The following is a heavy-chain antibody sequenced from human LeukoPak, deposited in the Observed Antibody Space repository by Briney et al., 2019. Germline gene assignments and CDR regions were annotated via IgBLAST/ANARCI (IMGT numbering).Heavy chain of an antibody. V-gene: IGHV1-3*01. CDR2: INAGNGNT. Sequence: ASVKVSCKASGYTFTSYAMHWVRQAPGQRLEWMGWINAGNGNTKYSQKFQGRVTITRDTSASTAYMELRSLRSDDTAVYYCATIVGATRALDYWGQGTLVTVSS. D-gene: IGHD1-26*01. CDR3: ATIVGATRALDY. CDR1: GYTFTSYA. J-gene: IGHJ4*02.